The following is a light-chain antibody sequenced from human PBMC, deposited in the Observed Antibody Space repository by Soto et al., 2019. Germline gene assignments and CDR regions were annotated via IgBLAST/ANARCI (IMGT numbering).Light chain of an antibody. CDR1: QSISSH. V-gene: IGKV3-11*01. Sequence: EIVLTQSPATLSLSPGERATLSCRASQSISSHLVWYQQKPGQAPRLLMYDASNRATGIPARFSGSGSGTDFPLTISSLEPEDFAVYYCQQRPNWPLTFGGGTKVEIK. J-gene: IGKJ4*01. CDR2: DAS. CDR3: QQRPNWPLT.